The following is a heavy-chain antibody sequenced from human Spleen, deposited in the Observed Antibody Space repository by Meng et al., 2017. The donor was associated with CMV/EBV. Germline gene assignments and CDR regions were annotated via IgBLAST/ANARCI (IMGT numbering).Heavy chain of an antibody. J-gene: IGHJ4*02. CDR2: IIPIFGTA. Sequence: KASRGTFGSYAISWVRQAPGQGLEWMGGIIPIFGTANYAQKFQGRVTITTDESTSTAYMELSSLRSEDTAVYYCARGYTDYSKGIDYWGQGTLVTVSS. D-gene: IGHD4-11*01. CDR3: ARGYTDYSKGIDY. V-gene: IGHV1-69*05. CDR1: RGTFGSYA.